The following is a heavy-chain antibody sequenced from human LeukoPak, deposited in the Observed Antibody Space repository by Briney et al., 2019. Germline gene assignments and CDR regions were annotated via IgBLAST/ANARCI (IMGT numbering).Heavy chain of an antibody. CDR2: ISSDGGYI. V-gene: IGHV3-21*01. Sequence: GGSLRLSCAGSGFTFSTYSIHWVRQAPGKGLEWVSSISSDGGYIYYADSVKGRFTISRDNAKNSVYLQMKSLRAEDTAVYYCARGSAPLPFDYWGQGTLVTVSS. CDR3: ARGSAPLPFDY. J-gene: IGHJ4*02. CDR1: GFTFSTYS.